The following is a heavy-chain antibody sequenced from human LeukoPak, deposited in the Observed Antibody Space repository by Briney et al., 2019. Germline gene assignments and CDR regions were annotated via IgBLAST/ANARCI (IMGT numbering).Heavy chain of an antibody. V-gene: IGHV4-59*01. Sequence: SETLSLTCTVSGGSISSYYWSWIRQPPGKGLEWIGYIYYSGSTNYNPSLKSRVTISVDTSKNQFSLKLSSVTAADTAVYYCARRPLKYNYYYGMGVWGQGTTVTVSS. J-gene: IGHJ6*02. CDR1: GGSISSYY. CDR2: IYYSGST. CDR3: ARRPLKYNYYYGMGV.